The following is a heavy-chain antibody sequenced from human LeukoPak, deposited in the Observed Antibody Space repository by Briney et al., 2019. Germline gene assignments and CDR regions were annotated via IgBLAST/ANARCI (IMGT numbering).Heavy chain of an antibody. CDR1: GGSISSYY. CDR3: ARAGVVLMVYAILVEAYYFDY. CDR2: IYHSGST. V-gene: IGHV4-38-2*02. D-gene: IGHD2-8*01. Sequence: SETLSLTCTVSGGSISSYYWSWIRQPPGKGLEWIGSIYHSGSTYYNPSLKSRVTISVDTSKNQFSLKLSSVTAADTAVYYCARAGVVLMVYAILVEAYYFDYWGQGTLVTVSS. J-gene: IGHJ4*02.